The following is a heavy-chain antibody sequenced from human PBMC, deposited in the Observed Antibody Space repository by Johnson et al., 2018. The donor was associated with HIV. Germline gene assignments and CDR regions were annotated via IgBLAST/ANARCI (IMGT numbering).Heavy chain of an antibody. CDR3: ARVLDWGRQSGAFDI. V-gene: IGHV3-30*03. Sequence: QVQLVESGGGMVQPGGSLRLSCAASGLTFSGSGMHWVRQAPGKGLEWVATISYDGGNKYYADSVKGRLTISRDNSKNTLFLQMNILRAEDTALYYCARVLDWGRQSGAFDIWGQGTMVTVSS. CDR1: GLTFSGSG. D-gene: IGHD7-27*01. CDR2: ISYDGGNK. J-gene: IGHJ3*02.